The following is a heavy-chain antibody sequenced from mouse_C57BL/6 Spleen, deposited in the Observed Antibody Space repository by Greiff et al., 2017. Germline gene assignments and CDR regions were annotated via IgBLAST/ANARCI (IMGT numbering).Heavy chain of an antibody. CDR2: IDPETGGT. V-gene: IGHV1-15*01. J-gene: IGHJ4*01. CDR1: GYTFTDYE. Sequence: VQRVESGAELVRPGASVTLSCKASGYTFTDYEMHWVKQTPVHGLEWIGAIDPETGGTAYNQKFKGKAILTADKSSSTAYMELRSLTSEDSAVYYCTRGEGTYYYAMDYWGQGTSVTVSS. D-gene: IGHD2-14*01. CDR3: TRGEGTYYYAMDY.